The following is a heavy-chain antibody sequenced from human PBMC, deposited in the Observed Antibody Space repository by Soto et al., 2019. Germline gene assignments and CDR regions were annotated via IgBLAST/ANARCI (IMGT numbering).Heavy chain of an antibody. V-gene: IGHV4-4*02. Sequence: PSETLSLTCAVSGGSISSINWWSWVRQPPGKGLEWIGEIYHSGSTNYNPSLKSRVTISVDKSKNQFSLKLSSVTAADTAVYYCARDSYRGYLSYYYYGMDVWGQGTTVTVSS. CDR3: ARDSYRGYLSYYYYGMDV. D-gene: IGHD5-12*01. CDR1: GGSISSINW. CDR2: IYHSGST. J-gene: IGHJ6*01.